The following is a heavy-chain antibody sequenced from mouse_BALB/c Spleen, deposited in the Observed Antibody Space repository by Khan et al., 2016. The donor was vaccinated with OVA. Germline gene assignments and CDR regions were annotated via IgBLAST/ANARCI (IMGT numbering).Heavy chain of an antibody. CDR3: TRAGYGAFAF. J-gene: IGHJ3*01. D-gene: IGHD1-1*01. V-gene: IGHV1-5*01. Sequence: VQLQQSGTVLARPGTSVRMSCKASGSIFTDYLMHWVKQTPGQGLEWLGSMYRGNNDTNYKQKSTDKTKLNSVPPAHTAYMKFSSPTNEDAAVFDCTRAGYGAFAFWGQGTLVTVSA. CDR1: GSIFTDYL. CDR2: MYRGNNDT.